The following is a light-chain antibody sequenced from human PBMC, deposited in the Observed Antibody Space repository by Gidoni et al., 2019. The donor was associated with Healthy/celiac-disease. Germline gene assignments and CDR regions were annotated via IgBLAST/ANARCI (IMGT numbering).Light chain of an antibody. J-gene: IGLJ2*01. V-gene: IGLV2-23*01. Sequence: QSPPTQPASASGSPGQSITISCTGTSSDVWSYNLVSWYQQHPGKAPKLMIYEGSKRPSGVSNRFSGSKSGNTASLTISGLQAEDEADYYCCSYAGSSTHVVFGGGTKLTVL. CDR1: SSDVWSYNL. CDR3: CSYAGSSTHVV. CDR2: EGS.